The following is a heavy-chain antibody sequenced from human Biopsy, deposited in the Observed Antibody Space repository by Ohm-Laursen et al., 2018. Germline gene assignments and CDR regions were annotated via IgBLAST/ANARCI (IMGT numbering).Heavy chain of an antibody. Sequence: SVKVSCNASGYTFTDYGVSWVRQAPGQGLEWMGWITTYNGNTNYAQKVQGRVTMTTDTSTSTAYMELRSLRPDDTAVYYCARDRGYYYYYGMDVWGQGTTVTVSS. D-gene: IGHD3-10*01. CDR1: GYTFTDYG. CDR3: ARDRGYYYYYGMDV. CDR2: ITTYNGNT. J-gene: IGHJ6*02. V-gene: IGHV1-18*01.